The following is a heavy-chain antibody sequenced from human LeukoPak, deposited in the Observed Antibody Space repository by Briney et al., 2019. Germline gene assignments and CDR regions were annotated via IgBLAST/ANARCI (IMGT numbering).Heavy chain of an antibody. J-gene: IGHJ4*02. CDR3: ASPGRDGYNPFDY. D-gene: IGHD5-24*01. Sequence: SETLSLTCAVSGGSISSGTYSWSWIRQPPGKGLEWIGYIYHSGSTYYNPSLKSRVTISVDRSKNQFSLKLSSVTAADTAVYYCASPGRDGYNPFDYWGQGTLVTVSS. CDR2: IYHSGST. CDR1: GGSISSGTYS. V-gene: IGHV4-30-2*01.